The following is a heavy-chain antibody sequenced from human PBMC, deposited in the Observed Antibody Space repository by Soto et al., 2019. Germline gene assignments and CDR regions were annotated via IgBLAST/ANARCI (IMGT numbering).Heavy chain of an antibody. CDR1: GFTFSSYG. J-gene: IGHJ2*01. V-gene: IGHV3-33*01. Sequence: QVQLVESGGGVVQPGRSLRLSCAASGFTFSSYGMHWVRQAPGKGLEWVAVIWYDGSNKYYADSVKGRFTISRDNSKNTLYLQMNSLRAEDTAVYYCARDADYYDSSGYHYWYFDLWGRGTLVTVSS. D-gene: IGHD3-22*01. CDR3: ARDADYYDSSGYHYWYFDL. CDR2: IWYDGSNK.